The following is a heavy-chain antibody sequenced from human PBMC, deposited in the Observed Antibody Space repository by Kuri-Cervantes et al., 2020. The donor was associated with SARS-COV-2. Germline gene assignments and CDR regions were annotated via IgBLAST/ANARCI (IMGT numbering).Heavy chain of an antibody. CDR3: ARGYYDTLTASHWYFDL. CDR1: GGSIISYY. V-gene: IGHV4-59*01. D-gene: IGHD3-9*01. Sequence: ESLKISYTVSGGSIISYYWNWIRQPPGKGLEWIGYISSSGSTNYNPSLKSRVTMSVDTSKNQFSLRLKSVTAADTAVYYCARGYYDTLTASHWYFDLWGRGTLVTVSS. CDR2: ISSSGST. J-gene: IGHJ2*01.